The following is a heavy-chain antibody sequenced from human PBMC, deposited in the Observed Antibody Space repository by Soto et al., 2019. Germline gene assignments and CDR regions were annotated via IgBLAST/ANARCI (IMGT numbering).Heavy chain of an antibody. CDR2: ISYDGSNK. J-gene: IGHJ6*03. D-gene: IGHD3-9*01. CDR1: GFTFSSYG. Sequence: SGGSLRLSCAASGFTFSSYGMHWVRQAPGKGLEWVAVISYDGSNKYYADSVKGRFTISRDNSKNTLYLQMNSLRAEDTAVYYCAKTYYDILTGYYNYYYYMDVWGKGTTVTVSS. V-gene: IGHV3-30*18. CDR3: AKTYYDILTGYYNYYYYMDV.